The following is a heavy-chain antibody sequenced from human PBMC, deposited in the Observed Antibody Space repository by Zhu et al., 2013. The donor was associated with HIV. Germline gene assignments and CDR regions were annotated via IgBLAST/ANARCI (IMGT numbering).Heavy chain of an antibody. CDR1: GYTFTSYG. J-gene: IGHJ6*02. CDR2: ISAYNGNT. CDR3: AREGEVVIIPRGNYYYGMDV. D-gene: IGHD3-3*01. V-gene: IGHV1-18*01. Sequence: QVQLVQSGAEVKKPGASVKVSCKASGYTFTSYGISWVRQAPGQGLEWMGWISAYNGNTNYAQKLQGRVTMTTDTSTSTAYMELRSLRSDGTAVYYCAREGEVVIIPRGNYYYGMDVWGQGTTVTVSS.